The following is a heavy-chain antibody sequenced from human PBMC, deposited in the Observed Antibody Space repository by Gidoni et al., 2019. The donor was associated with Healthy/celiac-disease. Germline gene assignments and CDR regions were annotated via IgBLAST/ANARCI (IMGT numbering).Heavy chain of an antibody. J-gene: IGHJ3*02. CDR3: ARGKIVGATIRSAFDI. Sequence: QVQLPESGPGLVKPSATLSLTCTVPGGSIRRYSWRWIRQPPGKGLEWIGYIYYSGSTNDNPSRKSRVTRSVDTSKNQFSLKLSSVTAADTAVYYCARGKIVGATIRSAFDIWGQGTMVTVSS. CDR2: IYYSGST. D-gene: IGHD1-26*01. V-gene: IGHV4-59*01. CDR1: GGSIRRYS.